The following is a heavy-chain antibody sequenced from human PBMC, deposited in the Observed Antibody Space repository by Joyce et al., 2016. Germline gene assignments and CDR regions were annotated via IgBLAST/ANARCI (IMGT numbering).Heavy chain of an antibody. CDR1: GGSISSATYF. J-gene: IGHJ5*02. CDR2: VYCRGST. V-gene: IGHV4-39*07. D-gene: IGHD6-13*01. Sequence: QLQLQESGPGLVKPSETLSLTCSVSGGSISSATYFWGWNRQPPGKGLEWIGGVYCRGSTSHNPSLKMRVTISLDTSNNQFSLNLRSVTAADTAVYYCVRGRRYSSTWEYNWFDPWGQGTLVTVSS. CDR3: VRGRRYSSTWEYNWFDP.